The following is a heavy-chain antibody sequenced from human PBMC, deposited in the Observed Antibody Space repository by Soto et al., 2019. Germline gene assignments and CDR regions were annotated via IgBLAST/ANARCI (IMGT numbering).Heavy chain of an antibody. CDR3: ARDWTGLDYGDSPYYYYGTDV. Sequence: PGGSLRLSCAASGFTFSSYGMHWVRQAPGKGLEWVAVIWYDGSNKYYAYSAKGRFTISRDNSKNTLYLQMNSLRAEDTAVYYCARDWTGLDYGDSPYYYYGTDVWGQGTTVTVSS. V-gene: IGHV3-33*01. D-gene: IGHD4-17*01. J-gene: IGHJ6*02. CDR2: IWYDGSNK. CDR1: GFTFSSYG.